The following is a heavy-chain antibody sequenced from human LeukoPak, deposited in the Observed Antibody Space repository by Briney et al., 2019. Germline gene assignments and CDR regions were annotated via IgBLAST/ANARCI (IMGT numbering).Heavy chain of an antibody. CDR2: IMPILGTA. CDR1: GGTFNSYA. D-gene: IGHD3-9*01. V-gene: IGHV1-69*13. J-gene: IGHJ4*02. Sequence: SVKVSCKASGGTFNSYAFSWVRQAPGQGLEWMGGIMPILGTANYAQKFQGRVTVTADESTSTAYMELSSLRSEDTAVYYCARGGRTRDRVDYDILTGYSPSDYWGQGTLVTVSS. CDR3: ARGGRTRDRVDYDILTGYSPSDY.